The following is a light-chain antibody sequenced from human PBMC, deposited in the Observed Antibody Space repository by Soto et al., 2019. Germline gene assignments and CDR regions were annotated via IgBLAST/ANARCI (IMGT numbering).Light chain of an antibody. V-gene: IGLV2-14*01. J-gene: IGLJ3*02. CDR3: ASYTGTSALLV. Sequence: QSVLTQPASVSGSPGQSITLSCTGSSSDVGGYNYVSWYQQHPGKTPKLIISEVSYRPSGVSNRFSGSKSGNTASLAISGXQAEDEADYYCASYTGTSALLVFGGGTKLTVL. CDR1: SSDVGGYNY. CDR2: EVS.